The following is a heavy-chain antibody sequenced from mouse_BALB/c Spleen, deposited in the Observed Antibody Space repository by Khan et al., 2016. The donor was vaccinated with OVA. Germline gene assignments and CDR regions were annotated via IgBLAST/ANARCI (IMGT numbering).Heavy chain of an antibody. CDR2: IYPGSDST. CDR3: ARAGWDVFAY. J-gene: IGHJ3*01. CDR1: GYTFTDYV. V-gene: IGHV1-77*01. D-gene: IGHD4-1*01. Sequence: QVQLQQSGPELVKPGASVKMSCKASGYTFTDYVMNWVKQRNGQGLEWIGQIYPGSDSTYYNEKFKGKATLTADRSSSTDNRQLSNLATEDCAVEFCARAGWDVFAYWGQGTLVTVSA.